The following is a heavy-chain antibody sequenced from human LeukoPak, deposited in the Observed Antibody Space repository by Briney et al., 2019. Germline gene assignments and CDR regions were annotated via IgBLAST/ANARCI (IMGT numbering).Heavy chain of an antibody. D-gene: IGHD6-19*01. Sequence: GGSLRLSCAASGFTFSSYSMNWVRQAPGKGLEWVSSISSSSSYIYYADSVKGRFTISRDNAKNSLYLQMNSLRAEDTAVYYCARDRESGWSTFDYWGQGTLATVSS. V-gene: IGHV3-21*01. J-gene: IGHJ4*02. CDR3: ARDRESGWSTFDY. CDR1: GFTFSSYS. CDR2: ISSSSSYI.